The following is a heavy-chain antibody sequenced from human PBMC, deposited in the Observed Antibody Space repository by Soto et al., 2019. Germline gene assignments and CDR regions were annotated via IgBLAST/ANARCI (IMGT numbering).Heavy chain of an antibody. CDR1: GGPISSSSYY. V-gene: IGHV4-39*01. CDR2: IYYSGST. Sequence: SETLSLTCTVSGGPISSSSYYWGWIRQPPGKGLEWIGSIYYSGSTYYNPSLKSRVTISVDTSKNQFSLKLSSVTAADTAVYYCARNRPINSYYYGMDVWGQGTTVVFSS. CDR3: ARNRPINSYYYGMDV. J-gene: IGHJ6*02.